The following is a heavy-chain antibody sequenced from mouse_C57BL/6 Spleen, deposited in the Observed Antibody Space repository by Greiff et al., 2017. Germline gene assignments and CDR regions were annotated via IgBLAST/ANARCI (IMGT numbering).Heavy chain of an antibody. CDR3: TGHFLTD. V-gene: IGHV6-3*01. D-gene: IGHD2-13*01. CDR1: GFTFSNYW. J-gene: IGHJ2*01. CDR2: IRLKSDNYAT. Sequence: EVKVEESGGGLVQPGGSMKLSCVASGFTFSNYWMNWVRQSPEKGLEWVAQIRLKSDNYATHYAESVKGRFTISRNDSKSSVYLQMNNLRAEDSGIYYCTGHFLTDWGQGTTLTVSS.